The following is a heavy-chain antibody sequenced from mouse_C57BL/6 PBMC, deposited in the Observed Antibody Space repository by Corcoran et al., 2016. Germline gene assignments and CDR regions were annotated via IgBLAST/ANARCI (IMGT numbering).Heavy chain of an antibody. D-gene: IGHD2-5*01. J-gene: IGHJ4*01. V-gene: IGHV9-3*01. Sequence: QIQLVQSGPELKKPGETVKISCKASGYTFTTYGMSWVKQAPGKGLKWMGWINTYSGVPTYADDFKGRFAFSLETSASTAYLQINNLKNEDTATYFGARYSNYRESAMDYWGQGTSVTVSS. CDR3: ARYSNYRESAMDY. CDR1: GYTFTTYG. CDR2: INTYSGVP.